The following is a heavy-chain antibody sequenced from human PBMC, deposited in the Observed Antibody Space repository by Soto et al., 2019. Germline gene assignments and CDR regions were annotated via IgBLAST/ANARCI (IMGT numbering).Heavy chain of an antibody. D-gene: IGHD3-10*01. Sequence: GGSLRLSCAASGFTFDDYGMSLVRQAPGKGLELVSGINWNGGSTGYADSVKGRFTISRDNAKNSLYLQMNSLRAEDTALYYCARFSSMVRGVTTYYYYYGMDVWGQGTTVTVSS. CDR2: INWNGGST. J-gene: IGHJ6*02. V-gene: IGHV3-20*04. CDR1: GFTFDDYG. CDR3: ARFSSMVRGVTTYYYYYGMDV.